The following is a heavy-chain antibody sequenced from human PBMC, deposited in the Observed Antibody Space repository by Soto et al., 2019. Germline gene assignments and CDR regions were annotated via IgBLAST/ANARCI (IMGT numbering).Heavy chain of an antibody. Sequence: QPGGSLRLSCAASGFTFSSYGMHWVRQAPGKGLEWVAVIWYDGSNKYYADSVKGRFTISRDNSKNTLYLQMNSLRAEDTAVYYCARDGAPIGRFLEWPTRYLFDYWGQGTLVTVSS. V-gene: IGHV3-33*01. CDR2: IWYDGSNK. CDR3: ARDGAPIGRFLEWPTRYLFDY. J-gene: IGHJ4*02. D-gene: IGHD3-3*01. CDR1: GFTFSSYG.